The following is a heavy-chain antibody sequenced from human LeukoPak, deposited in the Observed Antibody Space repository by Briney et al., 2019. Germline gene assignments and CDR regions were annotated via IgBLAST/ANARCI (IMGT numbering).Heavy chain of an antibody. V-gene: IGHV3-74*01. CDR2: IDRDGSST. CDR3: ARGETGSYGGSYQTVGY. D-gene: IGHD1-26*01. J-gene: IGHJ4*02. Sequence: PGGSLRPSRAASGFTFSSHWMHWVRQAPGKGLVWVSRIDRDGSSTTYADSVKGRFTISRDNAKNTLYLQMNSLRAEDTAVYYCARGETGSYGGSYQTVGYWGQGTLVTVSS. CDR1: GFTFSSHW.